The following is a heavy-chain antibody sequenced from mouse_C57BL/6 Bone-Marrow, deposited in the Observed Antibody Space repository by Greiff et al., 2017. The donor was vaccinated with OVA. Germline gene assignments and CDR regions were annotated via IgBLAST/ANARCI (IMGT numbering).Heavy chain of an antibody. Sequence: QVQLKQSGPGLVQPSQSLSITCTVSGFSLTSSGVHWVRQPPGKGLEWLGVIWSGGSTDYNAAFISRLSISKDNSKSQVFFKMNSLQADDTAIYYCAKEGLLDYYAMDYWGQGTSVTVSS. CDR2: IWSGGST. D-gene: IGHD2-3*01. V-gene: IGHV2-4*01. J-gene: IGHJ4*01. CDR1: GFSLTSSG. CDR3: AKEGLLDYYAMDY.